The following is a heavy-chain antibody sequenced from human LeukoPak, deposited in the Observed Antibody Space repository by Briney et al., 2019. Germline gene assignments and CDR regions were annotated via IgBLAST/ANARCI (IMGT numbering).Heavy chain of an antibody. V-gene: IGHV1-18*01. CDR3: ARGSRPYYYDSSGYYLDY. J-gene: IGHJ4*02. CDR1: GYTFTSYG. Sequence: ASVKVSCKASGYTFTSYGISWVRQAPGQGLEWMGWISAYNGNTNYAQKLQGRVTMTTDTSTSTAYMELRSLRSDDTAVYYCARGSRPYYYDSSGYYLDYWGQGTLVTVSS. D-gene: IGHD3-22*01. CDR2: ISAYNGNT.